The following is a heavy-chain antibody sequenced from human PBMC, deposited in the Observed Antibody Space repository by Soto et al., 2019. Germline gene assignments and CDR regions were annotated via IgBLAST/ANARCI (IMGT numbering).Heavy chain of an antibody. CDR3: ARAYYGTNGYSLDP. V-gene: IGHV4-59*02. Sequence: CVGNVSRSRWSWIRQSPEKGLEWIGYIYYSDSINYNPSLKSRAIISDDTSKNQIYLRLSSVTAADTAVYSCARAYYGTNGYSLDPWALGILVTVS. CDR1: VGNVSRSR. D-gene: IGHD3-22*01. J-gene: IGHJ5*02. CDR2: IYYSDSI.